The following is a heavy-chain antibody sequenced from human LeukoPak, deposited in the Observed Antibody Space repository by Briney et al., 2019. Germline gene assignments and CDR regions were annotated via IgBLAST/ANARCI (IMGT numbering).Heavy chain of an antibody. Sequence: SETLSLTCTVSGGSISSYYWSWIRQPPGKGLEWIGYIYYSGSTNYNPSLKSRVTILVDTSKNQFSLKLSSVTAADTAVYYCASNRPTLHVNDYWGQGALVTVSS. J-gene: IGHJ4*02. CDR3: ASNRPTLHVNDY. CDR2: IYYSGST. D-gene: IGHD1-14*01. CDR1: GGSISSYY. V-gene: IGHV4-59*12.